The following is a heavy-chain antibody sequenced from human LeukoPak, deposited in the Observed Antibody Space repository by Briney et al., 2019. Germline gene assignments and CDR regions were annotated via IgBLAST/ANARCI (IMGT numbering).Heavy chain of an antibody. CDR2: IRGSGGST. D-gene: IGHD5-18*01. CDR1: GFTFSSYA. V-gene: IGHV3-23*01. CDR3: AKDIGIQLWLPDY. Sequence: GGSLRLSCAASGFTFSSYAMSWVRQAPGKGLEWVSAIRGSGGSTYYADSVKGRFTISRDNSKNTQYLQMNSLRAEDTAVYYCAKDIGIQLWLPDYWGQGTRVTVTS. J-gene: IGHJ4*02.